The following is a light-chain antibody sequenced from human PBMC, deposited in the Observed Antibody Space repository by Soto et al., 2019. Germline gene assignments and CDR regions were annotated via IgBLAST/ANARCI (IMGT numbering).Light chain of an antibody. V-gene: IGLV2-14*01. Sequence: QSVLTQPASVSGSPGQSITISCTGTSSDVGAYNYVSWYQQHPGKAPKLMIYEVNYRPSGVSNRFSGSKSGITASLTISGRQAEDEADYYCSSYASTSTEVFGSGTNDTVL. CDR3: SSYASTSTEV. CDR2: EVN. J-gene: IGLJ1*01. CDR1: SSDVGAYNY.